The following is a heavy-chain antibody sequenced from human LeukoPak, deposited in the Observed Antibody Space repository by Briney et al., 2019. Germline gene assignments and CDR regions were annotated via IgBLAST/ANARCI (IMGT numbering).Heavy chain of an antibody. CDR3: ATRVGATRYYYYGMDV. CDR2: FDPEDGET. V-gene: IGHV1-24*01. CDR1: GYTLTELS. J-gene: IGHJ6*02. Sequence: ASVKVSCKVSGYTLTELSMHWVRQAPGKGLEWMGGFDPEDGETIYAQKFQGRVTMTEDTSTDTAYMELSSLRSEDTAVYYCATRVGATRYYYYGMDVWGQGTTVTVSS. D-gene: IGHD1-26*01.